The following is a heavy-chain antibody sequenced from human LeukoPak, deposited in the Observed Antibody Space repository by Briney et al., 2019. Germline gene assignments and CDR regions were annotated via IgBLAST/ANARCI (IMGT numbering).Heavy chain of an antibody. CDR3: AKDGQYGDYWYYYMDV. Sequence: PGESLRLSCAVSGFTFSSSAMSWVRQAPGKGLEWFSAISRSGGGTYYADSVKGRFTISRDNSKNTLYLQMNSLRAEDTAVYYCAKDGQYGDYWYYYMDVWGKGTTVTVSS. CDR2: ISRSGGGT. V-gene: IGHV3-23*01. CDR1: GFTFSSSA. J-gene: IGHJ6*03. D-gene: IGHD4-17*01.